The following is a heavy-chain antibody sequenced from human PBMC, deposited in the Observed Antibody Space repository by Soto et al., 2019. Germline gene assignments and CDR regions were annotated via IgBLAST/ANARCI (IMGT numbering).Heavy chain of an antibody. Sequence: QITLKESGPTLVKPTQTLTLTCTFSGFSLSTSGVGVGWIRQPPGKALEWLALIYWDDDKRYSPSLKSRLTITKDTSQNREGLTKTNMDPVDTATYDGAHGVSYSRGVNWFDPWGQGTLVTVSS. J-gene: IGHJ5*02. D-gene: IGHD6-19*01. V-gene: IGHV2-5*02. CDR2: IYWDDDK. CDR3: AHGVSYSRGVNWFDP. CDR1: GFSLSTSGVG.